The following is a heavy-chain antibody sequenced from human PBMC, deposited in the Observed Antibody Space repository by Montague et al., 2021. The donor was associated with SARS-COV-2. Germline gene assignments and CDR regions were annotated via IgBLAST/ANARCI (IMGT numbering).Heavy chain of an antibody. V-gene: IGHV4-31*03. Sequence: TLSLTCTVSGGSISAGYYWTWIRQIPGKGLEWIGYIYYSGSTYYNPSLKSRVIMSIDTSKHQFSLKVSSVTAADTATYFCASAIAVADTHYYYYGMGVWGQGTMVTVSS. D-gene: IGHD6-19*01. CDR1: GGSISAGYY. CDR3: ASAIAVADTHYYYYGMGV. CDR2: IYYSGST. J-gene: IGHJ6*02.